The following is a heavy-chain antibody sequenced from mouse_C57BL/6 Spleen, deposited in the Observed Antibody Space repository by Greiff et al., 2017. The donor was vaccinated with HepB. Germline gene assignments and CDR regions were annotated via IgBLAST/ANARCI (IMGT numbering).Heavy chain of an antibody. D-gene: IGHD2-4*01. CDR3: ARDRGYDSYYDAMDY. Sequence: EVKLVESEAGLVQPGSSMKLSCTASGFTFSDYYMAWVRQVPEKGLEWVAYINYDGSSTYYQDSLKSRFTITRDNTKNILYLQMSSLKSEDTATYYYARDRGYDSYYDAMDYWGQGTTVTVSS. J-gene: IGHJ4*01. V-gene: IGHV5-16*01. CDR1: GFTFSDYY. CDR2: INYDGSST.